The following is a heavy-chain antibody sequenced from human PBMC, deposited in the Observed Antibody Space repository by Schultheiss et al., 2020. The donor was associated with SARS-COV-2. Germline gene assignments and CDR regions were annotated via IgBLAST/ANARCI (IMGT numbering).Heavy chain of an antibody. CDR2: IYYSGST. CDR3: ARGVITMVRGVIITKYWYFDL. D-gene: IGHD3-10*01. Sequence: SETLSLTCTVSGGSISSYYWSWIRQPPGKGLEWIGYIYYSGSTNYNPSLKSRVTISVDTSKNQFSLKLSSVTAADTAVYYCARGVITMVRGVIITKYWYFDLWGRGTLVTVSS. V-gene: IGHV4-59*12. CDR1: GGSISSYY. J-gene: IGHJ2*01.